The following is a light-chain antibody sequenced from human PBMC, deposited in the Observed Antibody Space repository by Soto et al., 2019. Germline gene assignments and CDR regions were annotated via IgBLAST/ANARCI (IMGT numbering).Light chain of an antibody. V-gene: IGKV3-15*01. CDR1: QSVSSN. J-gene: IGKJ1*01. Sequence: EIVMTQSPATLSVSPGERATLSCRASQSVSSNLAWYQQKPGQAPRLLIYGASTRATGIPARFSGSGSGTEFTLTNSSLQSEGFAVYYCQQDNNWPRTFGQGTKVDIK. CDR2: GAS. CDR3: QQDNNWPRT.